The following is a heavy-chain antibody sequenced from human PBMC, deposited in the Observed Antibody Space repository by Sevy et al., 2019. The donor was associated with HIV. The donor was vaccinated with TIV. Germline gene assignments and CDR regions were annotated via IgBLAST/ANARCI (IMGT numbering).Heavy chain of an antibody. CDR2: VSSDGSEI. J-gene: IGHJ4*02. Sequence: GGSLRLSCAVSGFTFSTYAMHWVRQAPGKGLECVAIVSSDGSEINYADSVKGRLTISRDNSRNTLYLQMNSLRTEDTVLYYCARDQLGSIDYWGQGTLVTVSS. CDR1: GFTFSTYA. V-gene: IGHV3-30-3*01. D-gene: IGHD7-27*01. CDR3: ARDQLGSIDY.